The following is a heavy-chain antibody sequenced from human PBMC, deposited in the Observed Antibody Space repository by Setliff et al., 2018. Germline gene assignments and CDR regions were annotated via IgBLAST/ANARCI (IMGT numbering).Heavy chain of an antibody. CDR2: IYFNGDT. CDR1: GGSISTSNYH. V-gene: IGHV4-39*07. Sequence: SETLSLTCNVSGGSISTSNYHWGWVRQPPGKGLEWIANIYFNGDTVKQPFLKSRVTISIDTSKNQFSLGLSSVIVADSATYYCARDRSAYSYGLDVWGQGTTVTVSS. CDR3: ARDRSAYSYGLDV. J-gene: IGHJ6*01.